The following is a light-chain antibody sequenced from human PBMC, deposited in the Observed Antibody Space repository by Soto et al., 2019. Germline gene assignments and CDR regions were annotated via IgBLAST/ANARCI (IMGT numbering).Light chain of an antibody. CDR3: QQTYTSPRT. V-gene: IGKV1-39*01. CDR2: GAS. J-gene: IGKJ1*01. CDR1: QSVGDS. Sequence: DIQMTQSPSSLSASVGARVTIACRASQSVGDSLNWYRQKSGRAPSLLIYGASTLHSGVPARFSGRGSGTDFTLTISSLQPEDLATYYCQQTYTSPRTFGQGTRVEIK.